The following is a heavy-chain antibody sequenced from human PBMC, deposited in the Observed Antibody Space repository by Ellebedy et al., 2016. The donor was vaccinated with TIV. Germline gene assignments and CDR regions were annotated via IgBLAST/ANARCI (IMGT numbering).Heavy chain of an antibody. Sequence: AASVKVSCKASGYTFTSYAMHWVRQAAGQRREWMGWIHADNGKTQYSQKFQGRVTITSDTSASTAYMELSSLRSEDTAVYYCARVPNIVGVTLFDYWGQGTLVTVSS. CDR1: GYTFTSYA. V-gene: IGHV1-3*01. CDR3: ARVPNIVGVTLFDY. J-gene: IGHJ4*02. CDR2: IHADNGKT. D-gene: IGHD1-26*01.